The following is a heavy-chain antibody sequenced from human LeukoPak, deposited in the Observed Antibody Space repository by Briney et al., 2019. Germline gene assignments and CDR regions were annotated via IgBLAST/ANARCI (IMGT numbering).Heavy chain of an antibody. CDR2: IYYSGST. Sequence: SETLSLICTVSGGSISSYYWSWIRQPPGKGLEWIGYIYYSGSTNYNPSLKSRVTISVDTSKNQFSLKLSSVTAADTAVYHCARIRDGNRLTQLSFDYWGQGTLVTVSS. CDR3: ARIRDGNRLTQLSFDY. V-gene: IGHV4-59*01. D-gene: IGHD5-24*01. CDR1: GGSISSYY. J-gene: IGHJ4*02.